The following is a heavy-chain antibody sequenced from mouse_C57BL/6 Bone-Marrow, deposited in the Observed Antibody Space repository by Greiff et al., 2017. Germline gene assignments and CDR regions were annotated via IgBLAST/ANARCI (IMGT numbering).Heavy chain of an antibody. CDR3: ARWDYDVVYYAMDY. J-gene: IGHJ4*01. D-gene: IGHD2-4*01. Sequence: QVQLQQSGAELVKPGASVKISCKASGYAFSSYWMNWVKQRPGKGLGWIGQIYPGDGDTNYNGKFKGKATLTAAKSSSTAYMQLSSLTSEDSAVYFCARWDYDVVYYAMDYWGQGTSVTVSS. CDR1: GYAFSSYW. V-gene: IGHV1-80*01. CDR2: IYPGDGDT.